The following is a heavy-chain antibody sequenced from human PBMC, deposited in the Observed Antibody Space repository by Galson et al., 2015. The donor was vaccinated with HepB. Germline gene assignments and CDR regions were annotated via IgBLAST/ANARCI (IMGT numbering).Heavy chain of an antibody. D-gene: IGHD5-18*01. CDR3: ARGHSGYSYGFLDY. CDR1: GGSFSDYY. V-gene: IGHV4-34*01. Sequence: SETLSLTCAVYGGSFSDYYWSWIRQPPGKGLEWIGEINHSGSTNDNPSLKSRITISVDTSKNQFSLKLSSVTAADTAVYYCARGHSGYSYGFLDYWGQGTLVTVSS. CDR2: INHSGST. J-gene: IGHJ4*02.